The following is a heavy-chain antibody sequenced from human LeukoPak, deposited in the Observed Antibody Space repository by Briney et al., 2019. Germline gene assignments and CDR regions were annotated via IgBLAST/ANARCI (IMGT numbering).Heavy chain of an antibody. CDR1: GGSFTGYY. Sequence: SETLSLTCAVYGGSFTGYYWSWIRQPPGKGLEWIGEINHSGTTKNNPSLKSRVTISVDTSKNQFPLKLRSVTAADTAVYYCARVTGYVIEDYFDYWGQGTLVTVSS. CDR3: ARVTGYVIEDYFDY. D-gene: IGHD3-22*01. CDR2: INHSGTT. V-gene: IGHV4-34*01. J-gene: IGHJ4*02.